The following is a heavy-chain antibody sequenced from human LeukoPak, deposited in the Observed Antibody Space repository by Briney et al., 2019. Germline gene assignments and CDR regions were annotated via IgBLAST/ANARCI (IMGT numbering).Heavy chain of an antibody. J-gene: IGHJ4*02. Sequence: SETLSLTCTVSGGSISSSSYYWGWIRQPPGKGLEWIGSIYYSGSTYYNPSLKSRVTISVDTSKNQFSLKLSSVTAADTAVYYCARGGPILAVAGRGREFDYWGQGTLVTVSS. D-gene: IGHD6-19*01. CDR2: IYYSGST. CDR3: ARGGPILAVAGRGREFDY. V-gene: IGHV4-39*07. CDR1: GGSISSSSYY.